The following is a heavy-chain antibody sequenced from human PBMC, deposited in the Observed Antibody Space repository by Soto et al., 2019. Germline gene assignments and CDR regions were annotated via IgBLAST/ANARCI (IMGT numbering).Heavy chain of an antibody. Sequence: SVKVSCKASGGTFSSYTISWVRQAPGQGLEWMGRINPSLGITNYAQKFQGRVTMTTDKSTSTAYMELSSLRSEDTAVYYCARSPWYGSEPYYMDVWGKGTTVTVSS. V-gene: IGHV1-69*02. D-gene: IGHD3-10*01. CDR2: INPSLGIT. J-gene: IGHJ6*03. CDR1: GGTFSSYT. CDR3: ARSPWYGSEPYYMDV.